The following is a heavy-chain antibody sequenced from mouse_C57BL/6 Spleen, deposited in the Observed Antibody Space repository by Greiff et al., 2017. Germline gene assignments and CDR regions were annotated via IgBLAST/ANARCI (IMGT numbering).Heavy chain of an antibody. CDR1: GFAFSNYW. J-gene: IGHJ2*01. D-gene: IGHD2-3*01. CDR2: IRLKSDNYAT. V-gene: IGHV6-3*01. CDR3: TRWLPFDF. Sequence: EVKVEESGGGLVQPGGSMTLSCVASGFAFSNYWLNWVRQSPEKGLEWVAQIRLKSDNYATHYAESVKGRFTISSDDSKSSVYLQMNNLRAEDTGIYYCTRWLPFDFWCQGTTLTVSS.